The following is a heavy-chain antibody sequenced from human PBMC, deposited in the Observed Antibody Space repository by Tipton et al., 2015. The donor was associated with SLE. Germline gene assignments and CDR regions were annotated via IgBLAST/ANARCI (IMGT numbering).Heavy chain of an antibody. V-gene: IGHV1-18*01. Sequence: QLVQSGPEVKKPGASMKVSCKASGYTFTDYGISWVRQAPGQGLEWMGWISVYNNNTNYAQKLQGRVTMTTDTSTSRAYMELRSLRSDDTAVYYCARVVYDILTGHGDFYYMDVWGKGTTVTVSS. CDR1: GYTFTDYG. CDR3: ARVVYDILTGHGDFYYMDV. J-gene: IGHJ6*03. D-gene: IGHD3-9*01. CDR2: ISVYNNNT.